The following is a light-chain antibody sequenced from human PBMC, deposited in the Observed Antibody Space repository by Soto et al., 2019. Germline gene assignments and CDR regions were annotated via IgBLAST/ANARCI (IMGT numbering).Light chain of an antibody. J-gene: IGLJ2*01. V-gene: IGLV1-40*01. CDR3: QSYDSSLSGPVV. Sequence: QSALTQPPAVSGAPGQRVTISCTGSSSNIGAGYDVHWYQQLPGTAPKLLIYGNSNRPSGVPDRFSGSKSGTSASLAITGLQAADEADDYCQSYDSSLSGPVVFGGGTKLTVL. CDR1: SSNIGAGYD. CDR2: GNS.